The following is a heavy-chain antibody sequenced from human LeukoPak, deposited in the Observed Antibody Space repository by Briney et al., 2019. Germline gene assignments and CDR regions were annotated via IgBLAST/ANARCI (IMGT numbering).Heavy chain of an antibody. J-gene: IGHJ3*02. D-gene: IGHD4-23*01. Sequence: SETLSLTCTVSGGSISYYYWSWIRQPPGKVLQWIGYVYYSGSTNYNPSLKSRVTISVDTSKNQFSLKLNSVTPADTAVYYCATLTGGDDAFDIWGQGTMVTVSS. CDR1: GGSISYYY. V-gene: IGHV4-59*01. CDR2: VYYSGST. CDR3: ATLTGGDDAFDI.